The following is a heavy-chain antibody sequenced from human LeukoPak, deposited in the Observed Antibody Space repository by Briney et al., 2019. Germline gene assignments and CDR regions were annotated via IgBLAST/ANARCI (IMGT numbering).Heavy chain of an antibody. D-gene: IGHD6-13*01. V-gene: IGHV1-8*03. CDR3: ARVAWGSSQPFDY. J-gene: IGHJ4*02. CDR1: GYTFSSYD. Sequence: ASVKVSCKASGYTFSSYDINWVRQATGQGLEWMGWMNPNSGNTGYAQKFQGRVSITRNTSISTAYMELSSLISEDTAVYYCARVAWGSSQPFDYWGQGTLVTVSS. CDR2: MNPNSGNT.